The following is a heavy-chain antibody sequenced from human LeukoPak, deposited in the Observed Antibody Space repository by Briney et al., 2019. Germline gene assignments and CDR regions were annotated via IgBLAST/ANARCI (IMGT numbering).Heavy chain of an antibody. CDR3: AKDENVVVVAATHPFDY. Sequence: SETLSLTCAVSGGSISSSNWWSWVRQPPGKGLEWIGEIYHSGSTNYNPSLKSRVTISVDKSKNQFSLKLSSVTAADTAVYYCAKDENVVVVAATHPFDYWGQGTLVTVSS. D-gene: IGHD2-15*01. CDR2: IYHSGST. V-gene: IGHV4-4*02. CDR1: GGSISSSNW. J-gene: IGHJ4*02.